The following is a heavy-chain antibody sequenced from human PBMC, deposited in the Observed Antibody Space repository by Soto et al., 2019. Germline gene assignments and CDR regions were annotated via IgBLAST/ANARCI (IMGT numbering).Heavy chain of an antibody. D-gene: IGHD6-6*01. CDR2: INDSGST. CDR3: ARGRRTWGSSNNLDY. CDR1: GGSFSGYY. J-gene: IGHJ4*02. Sequence: QVQLQQWGAGLLKPSETLSLTCAVYGGSFSGYYWSWIRQPPGKGLEWIGEINDSGSTNYNPSLKSRVTVSLDTSKNQFSLKRSSVTAADTAVYYCARGRRTWGSSNNLDYWGQGTLVTVSS. V-gene: IGHV4-34*01.